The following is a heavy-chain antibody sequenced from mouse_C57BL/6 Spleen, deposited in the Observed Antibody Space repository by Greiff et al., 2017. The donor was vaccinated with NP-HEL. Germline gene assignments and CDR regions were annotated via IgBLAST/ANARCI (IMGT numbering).Heavy chain of an antibody. CDR1: GFTFSDYG. J-gene: IGHJ4*01. CDR3: ARGEAMDY. Sequence: EVMLVESGGGLVKPGGSLKLSCAASGFTFSDYGMHWVRQAPGKGLEWVAYISSGSSTIYYADTVKGRFTFSSDNAKNTLFLPMTSLRSEDTATYYCARGEAMDYWGQGTSVTVSS. CDR2: ISSGSSTI. V-gene: IGHV5-17*01.